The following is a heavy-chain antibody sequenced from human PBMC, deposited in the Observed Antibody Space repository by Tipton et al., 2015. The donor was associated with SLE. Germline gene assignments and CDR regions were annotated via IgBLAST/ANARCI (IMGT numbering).Heavy chain of an antibody. CDR1: GDSISSHF. J-gene: IGHJ3*02. CDR3: ARDGPEGFDI. CDR2: IYYSGNT. Sequence: LRLSCTVSGDSISSHFWGWIRQPPGKGLEWIGSIYYSGNTYYNPSLRSRVTISVDTSKNQFSLKLSSVTAADTAVYYCARDGPEGFDIWGQGTMVTVSS. V-gene: IGHV4-39*02.